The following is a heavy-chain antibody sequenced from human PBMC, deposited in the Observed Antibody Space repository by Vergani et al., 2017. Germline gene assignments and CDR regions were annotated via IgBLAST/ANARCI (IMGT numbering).Heavy chain of an antibody. CDR3: ALAESSTSCINSVCITPVTGSCFDP. CDR2: ITPFNGNT. CDR1: GYTFTYRY. V-gene: IGHV1-45*02. Sequence: QLQLVQSGAEVKKPGASVNVSCKASGYTFTYRYLHWVRQAPAQALEWMGWITPFNGNTNYAQQCQDRVTITRDRSMSTAYMELSSLRSEDTAMYYCALAESSTSCINSVCITPVTGSCFDPWGQGTLVTVSS. J-gene: IGHJ5*02. D-gene: IGHD2-2*01.